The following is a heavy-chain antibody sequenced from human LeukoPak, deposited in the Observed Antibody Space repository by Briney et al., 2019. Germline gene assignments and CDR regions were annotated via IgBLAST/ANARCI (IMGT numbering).Heavy chain of an antibody. D-gene: IGHD2-2*01. CDR2: IHYSGTT. J-gene: IGHJ6*04. Sequence: SETLSLTCTVSGDSITGFYWNWIRQPPGKGLEWIGYIHYSGTTNYNPSLKSRVSISVDTSKNQFSLKLSSVTAADTAVYYCARRHPTAVVLVPAALDVWGKGTTVTVSS. CDR1: GDSITGFY. V-gene: IGHV4-59*12. CDR3: ARRHPTAVVLVPAALDV.